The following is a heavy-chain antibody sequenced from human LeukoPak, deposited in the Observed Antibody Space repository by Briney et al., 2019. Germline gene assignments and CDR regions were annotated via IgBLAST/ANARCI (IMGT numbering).Heavy chain of an antibody. J-gene: IGHJ4*02. CDR3: AKVGASEWSIVLGPIKY. V-gene: IGHV3-30*02. Sequence: GGSLRLSCAASGFIFNSYGMHWVRQAPGKGLEWVAFIRYDGSNKYYADSVKGRFTISRDNSKNTLHLQMSSLRAEDTAVYYCAKVGASEWSIVLGPIKYWGQGTLVSVSS. D-gene: IGHD2-8*01. CDR1: GFIFNSYG. CDR2: IRYDGSNK.